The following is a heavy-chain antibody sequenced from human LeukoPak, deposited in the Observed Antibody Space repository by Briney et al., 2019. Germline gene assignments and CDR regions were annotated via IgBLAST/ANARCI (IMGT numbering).Heavy chain of an antibody. J-gene: IGHJ4*02. V-gene: IGHV3-23*01. CDR3: AKAPGFTVVTSFDW. CDR1: GFTFRSYA. D-gene: IGHD4-23*01. CDR2: ISGSGDGT. Sequence: GSLRLSCEASGFTFRSYAMNWVRQAPGKGLEWVSVISGSGDGTHYADSVKGRFTISRDNSKNTLYLQMNSLRVEDTAVYSCAKAPGFTVVTSFDWWGQGTLVTVSS.